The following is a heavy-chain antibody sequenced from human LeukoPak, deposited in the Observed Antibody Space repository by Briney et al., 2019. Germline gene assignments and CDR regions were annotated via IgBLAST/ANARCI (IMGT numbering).Heavy chain of an antibody. CDR1: GFTFSSYG. D-gene: IGHD2-21*02. CDR2: ISYDGSNK. J-gene: IGHJ1*01. CDR3: LIVVVTAIPY. Sequence: GGSLRLSCAASGFTFSSYGMHWVRQAPGKGLEWVAVISYDGSNKYYADSVKGRFTISRDNSKNTLYLQMNSLRAEDTAVYYCLIVVVTAIPYWGQGTLVTVSS. V-gene: IGHV3-30*03.